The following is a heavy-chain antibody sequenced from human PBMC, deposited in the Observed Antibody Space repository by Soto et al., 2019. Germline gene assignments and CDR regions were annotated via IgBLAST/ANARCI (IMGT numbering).Heavy chain of an antibody. CDR3: ARDLTPKAGTFYYYYGMDV. J-gene: IGHJ6*02. CDR1: GFTFSSYA. Sequence: VGSLRLSCAASGFTFSSYAMHWVRQAPGKGLEWVAVISYDGSNKYYADSVKGRFTISRDNSKNTLYLQMNSLRAEDTAVYYCARDLTPKAGTFYYYYGMDVWGQGTTVTVSS. CDR2: ISYDGSNK. D-gene: IGHD1-7*01. V-gene: IGHV3-30-3*01.